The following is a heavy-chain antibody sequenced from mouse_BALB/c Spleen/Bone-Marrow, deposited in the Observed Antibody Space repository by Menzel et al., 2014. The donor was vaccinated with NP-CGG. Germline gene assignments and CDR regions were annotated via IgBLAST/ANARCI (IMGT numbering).Heavy chain of an antibody. CDR1: GYTFTDYA. D-gene: IGHD2-14*01. V-gene: IGHV1S137*01. CDR3: ARSGKVRNAMDY. J-gene: IGHJ4*01. Sequence: QVQLQQPGAELVRPGVSVKISCKGSGYTFTDYAIHWVKQSHAKSLEWIGLISGYYGDAIYNQKSTGKATMTVDKSSSTAYMDLARLTSEDSAIYYCARSGKVRNAMDYWGQGTSVTVSS. CDR2: ISGYYGDA.